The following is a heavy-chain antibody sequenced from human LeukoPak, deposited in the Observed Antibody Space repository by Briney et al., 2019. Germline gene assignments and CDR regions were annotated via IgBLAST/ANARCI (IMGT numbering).Heavy chain of an antibody. V-gene: IGHV3-11*05. D-gene: IGHD1-14*01. CDR2: ISSSSSST. Sequence: GRSLRLSCAASGFTFSDYYMGWIRQAPGKGLEWVAYISSSSSSTNYADSVKGRFTISRDNAKNSLYLQMNSLRAEDTAVYYCARGPRKYAFDIWGQGTMVTVSA. CDR1: GFTFSDYY. J-gene: IGHJ3*02. CDR3: ARGPRKYAFDI.